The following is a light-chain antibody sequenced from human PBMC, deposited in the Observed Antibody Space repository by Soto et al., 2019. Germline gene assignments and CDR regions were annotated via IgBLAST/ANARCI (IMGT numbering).Light chain of an antibody. CDR1: QSISRSY. CDR2: GAS. CDR3: QQYGSSPKT. J-gene: IGKJ1*01. V-gene: IGKV3-20*01. Sequence: EIVLTQSPDTLSLSPGEGATLSCRASQSISRSYLAWYQQKPGQAPRLLIYGASSRATGIPDRFSGSGSGTDFTLTISRLEPEDFAVYYCQQYGSSPKTFGQGTKVDNK.